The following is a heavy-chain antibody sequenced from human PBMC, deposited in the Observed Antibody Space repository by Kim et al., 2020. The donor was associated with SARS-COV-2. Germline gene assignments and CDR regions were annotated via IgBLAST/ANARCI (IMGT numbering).Heavy chain of an antibody. CDR3: TKGYTYGSTMGYNGYGMDV. D-gene: IGHD5-18*01. V-gene: IGHV3-23*01. CDR1: GFSFGSYT. J-gene: IGHJ6*02. Sequence: GGSLRLSCAASGFSFGSYTVTWVRQAPGKGLEWVSAITSSGDSTSYADSVKGRFTISRDNSKNTLYLQMNSLRVEDTAVYYCTKGYTYGSTMGYNGYGMDVWDQGTTVTVS. CDR2: ITSSGDST.